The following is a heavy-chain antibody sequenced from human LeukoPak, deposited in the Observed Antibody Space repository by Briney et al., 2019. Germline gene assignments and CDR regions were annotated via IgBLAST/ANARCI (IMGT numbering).Heavy chain of an antibody. CDR2: FYYSGST. D-gene: IGHD3-22*01. CDR1: GGSISSTNYY. V-gene: IGHV4-39*01. Sequence: SGTLSLTCTVSGGSISSTNYYWGCLRQPPGKGLEWIGSFYYSGSTYYNPSLKSRVTISVDTSMNQFYLRMSSVTAADTAVYYCARLNYDSGGYYGVPNWFDPWGPGTLVAVSS. CDR3: ARLNYDSGGYYGVPNWFDP. J-gene: IGHJ5*02.